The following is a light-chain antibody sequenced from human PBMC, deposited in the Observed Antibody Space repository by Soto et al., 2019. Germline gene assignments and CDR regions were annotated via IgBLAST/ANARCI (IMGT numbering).Light chain of an antibody. CDR1: SSNIGAGYD. CDR3: QSYDSSLSGSDV. CDR2: GNS. V-gene: IGLV1-40*01. J-gene: IGLJ1*01. Sequence: QSVLTQPPSVSGAPGQRVTISCTGSSSNIGAGYDVHWYQQLPGTAPKLLIYGNSNRPSGVPDRFSGSNSGTSASLAITGLQAEGEADYYCQSYDSSLSGSDVFGTGTKVTVL.